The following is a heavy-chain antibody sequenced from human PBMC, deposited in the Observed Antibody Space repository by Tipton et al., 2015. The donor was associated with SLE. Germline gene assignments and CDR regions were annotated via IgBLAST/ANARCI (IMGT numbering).Heavy chain of an antibody. CDR1: GGSISSGGYS. CDR2: LYHSGST. V-gene: IGHV4-30-2*01. Sequence: TLSLTCAVFGGSISSGGYSWTWIRQPPGKGLEWIGNLYHSGSTHYNPSLKSRVTISVDTAKNQFSLKLSSVTAADTAVYYCARAGAGYYYYYYMDVWGKGTTVTVSS. CDR3: ARAGAGYYYYYYMDV. J-gene: IGHJ6*03.